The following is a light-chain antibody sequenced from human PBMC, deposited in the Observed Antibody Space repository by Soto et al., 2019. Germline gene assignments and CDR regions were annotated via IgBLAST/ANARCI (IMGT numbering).Light chain of an antibody. CDR3: QLGG. CDR1: QRITGTY. Sequence: EIVLTQSPGTLSLSPGERATLSCRASQRITGTYLAWYQQKPGQAPRLLIYGASNRATGIPDRFSGGGSGTAFALTISRLEPEDFAVYYCQLGGFGQGAKVEIQ. CDR2: GAS. V-gene: IGKV3-20*01. J-gene: IGKJ1*01.